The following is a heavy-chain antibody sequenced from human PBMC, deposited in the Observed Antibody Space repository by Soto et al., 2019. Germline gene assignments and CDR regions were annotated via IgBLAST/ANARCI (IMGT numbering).Heavy chain of an antibody. CDR2: IYYSGST. Sequence: QLQLQESGPGLVKPSETLSLTCTVSGGSISSSSYYWGWIRQPPGKGLEWIGSIYYSGSTYYNPSLKSRVTISVDTSKNQFSLKLSSVTAADTAVYYCAVRITIFGVVTMTYYFDYWGQGTLVTVSS. J-gene: IGHJ4*02. CDR3: AVRITIFGVVTMTYYFDY. CDR1: GGSISSSSYY. V-gene: IGHV4-39*01. D-gene: IGHD3-3*01.